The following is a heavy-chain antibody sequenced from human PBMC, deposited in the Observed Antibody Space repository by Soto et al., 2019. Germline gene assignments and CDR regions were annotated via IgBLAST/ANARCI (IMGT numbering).Heavy chain of an antibody. J-gene: IGHJ4*02. CDR2: INHGGST. Sequence: QVQLQQWGAGLLKPSETLSLTCAVYGGSFSGYYWNWIRQPPGKGLEWIGEINHGGSTSYNPSLKSRVTISLDTSKNQFSLKLTSVTAADTSVYYCARGPEYYYGGSGYVDYWGQGALVTVSS. CDR3: ARGPEYYYGGSGYVDY. D-gene: IGHD3-22*01. CDR1: GGSFSGYY. V-gene: IGHV4-34*01.